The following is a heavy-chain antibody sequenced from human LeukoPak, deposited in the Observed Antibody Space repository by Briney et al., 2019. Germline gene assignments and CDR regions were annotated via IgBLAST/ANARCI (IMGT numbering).Heavy chain of an antibody. J-gene: IGHJ4*02. CDR2: INHSGST. D-gene: IGHD2-15*01. CDR3: ASGDCRGGSCYSYFDY. Sequence: SETLSLTCAVYGGSFSGYYWSWIRQPPGKGLEWIGEINHSGSTNYNPSLKSRVTISVDTSKNQFSLKLSSVTAADTAVYYCASGDCRGGSCYSYFDYWGQGTLVTVSS. CDR1: GGSFSGYY. V-gene: IGHV4-34*01.